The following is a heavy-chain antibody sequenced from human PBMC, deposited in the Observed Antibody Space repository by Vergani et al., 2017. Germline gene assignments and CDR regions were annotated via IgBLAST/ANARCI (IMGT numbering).Heavy chain of an antibody. CDR1: GYTFTSYY. V-gene: IGHV1-46*01. D-gene: IGHD2-21*02. CDR3: ARGGDIVVVTVHLGY. Sequence: QVQLVQSGAEVKKPGASAKVSCKASGYTFTSYYMHWVRQAPGQGLEWMGIINPSGGSTSYAQKFQGRVTMTRDTSTSTVYMELSSLRSEDTAVYYCARGGDIVVVTVHLGYWGQGTLVTVSS. CDR2: INPSGGST. J-gene: IGHJ4*02.